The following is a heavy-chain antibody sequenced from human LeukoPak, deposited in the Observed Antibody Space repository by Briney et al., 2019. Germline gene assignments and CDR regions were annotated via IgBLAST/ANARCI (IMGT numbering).Heavy chain of an antibody. J-gene: IGHJ4*02. D-gene: IGHD3-10*01. CDR3: ARSQITMIRGDFDY. Sequence: GGSLRLSCAASGFGVSRNYMNWVRQAPGKGLEWVSILYSNGDTYYGNSVKGRFTISRDDSKNTLYLQMDSLRVEDTAVYYCARSQITMIRGDFDYWGQGTLVTVSS. V-gene: IGHV3-66*01. CDR2: LYSNGDT. CDR1: GFGVSRNY.